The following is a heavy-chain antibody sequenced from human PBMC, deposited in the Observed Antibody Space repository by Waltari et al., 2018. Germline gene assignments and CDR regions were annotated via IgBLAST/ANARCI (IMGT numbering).Heavy chain of an antibody. J-gene: IGHJ4*02. V-gene: IGHV4-4*07. CDR2: IHTTGST. CDR3: ARERHDYKDYNPLDY. Sequence: QVQLQESGPGLVKPSETLSLTCTVSGGSISNFHFNWIRQSAGKGLEWIGRIHTTGSTNYNPSLESRVTMSVDTSKNQFSLHVKSVTAADTAVYYCARERHDYKDYNPLDYWGQGTLVTVSS. D-gene: IGHD4-4*01. CDR1: GGSISNFH.